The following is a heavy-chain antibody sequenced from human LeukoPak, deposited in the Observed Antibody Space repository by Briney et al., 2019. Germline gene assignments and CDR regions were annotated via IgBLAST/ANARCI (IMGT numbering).Heavy chain of an antibody. V-gene: IGHV3-23*01. Sequence: GGSLRLSCVASGFTFTSYVMSWVRPAPGKGLEWVSAISGSGGSTYYADSVKGRFTISRDSSKNTLYLQMNSLRAEDTAVYYCAKKGGYCSGGSCYSGIDVWGQGTLVTVSS. CDR3: AKKGGYCSGGSCYSGIDV. CDR2: ISGSGGST. D-gene: IGHD2-15*01. CDR1: GFTFTSYV. J-gene: IGHJ4*02.